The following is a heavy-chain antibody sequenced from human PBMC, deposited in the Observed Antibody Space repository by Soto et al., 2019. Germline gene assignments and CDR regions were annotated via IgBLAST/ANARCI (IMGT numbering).Heavy chain of an antibody. D-gene: IGHD6-19*01. Sequence: QVQLVESGGGLVKPGGSLRLSCEASGFTLSDYYMTWIRQAPGKGLEWISYISSSATIIYYADSVKGRFTISRDNAKTSLYLQMNSLRADDTAVYYCARAVKQWLVGGDYYYYYMDVWDKGTTVIVSS. J-gene: IGHJ6*03. CDR1: GFTLSDYY. V-gene: IGHV3-11*01. CDR3: ARAVKQWLVGGDYYYYYMDV. CDR2: ISSSATII.